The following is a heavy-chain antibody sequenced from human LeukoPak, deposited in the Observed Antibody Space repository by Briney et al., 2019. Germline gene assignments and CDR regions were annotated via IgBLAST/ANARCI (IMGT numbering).Heavy chain of an antibody. V-gene: IGHV3-23*01. Sequence: PGGSLRLSCAASGFTFSNYAMTWVRQAPGKGLEWVSVISASGLTTYYADSVKGRFTIFRDSSKNTLYLQMNILRAEDTAVYYCAKDPVGPSTTGYFYGMEVWGQGTTVTVSS. CDR3: AKDPVGPSTTGYFYGMEV. CDR2: ISASGLTT. J-gene: IGHJ6*02. CDR1: GFTFSNYA. D-gene: IGHD1-26*01.